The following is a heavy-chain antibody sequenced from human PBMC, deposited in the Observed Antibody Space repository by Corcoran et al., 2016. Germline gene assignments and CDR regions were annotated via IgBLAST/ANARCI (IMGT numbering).Heavy chain of an antibody. CDR2: IYYSGST. CDR1: GGSISSSSYY. Sequence: QLQLQESGPGLVKPSETLSLTCTVSGGSISSSSYYWGWIRQPPGKGLEWIGSIYYSGSTYYNPSLKSRVTISVDTSKNQFSLKLSSVTAADTAVYYWARQVVGFLELLTPEFDYWGQGTLVTVSS. CDR3: ARQVVGFLELLTPEFDY. V-gene: IGHV4-39*01. J-gene: IGHJ4*02. D-gene: IGHD3-3*01.